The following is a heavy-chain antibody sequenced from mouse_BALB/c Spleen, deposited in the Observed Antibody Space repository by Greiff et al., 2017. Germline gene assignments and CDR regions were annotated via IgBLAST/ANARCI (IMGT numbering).Heavy chain of an antibody. CDR2: ISSGGST. V-gene: IGHV5-6-5*01. D-gene: IGHD1-1*01. CDR3: ARGITTVVLYCFDY. J-gene: IGHJ2*01. CDR1: GFTFSSYA. Sequence: EVHLVESGGGLVKPGGSLKLSCAASGFTFSSYAMSWVRQTPEKRLEWVASISSGGSTYYPDSVKGRFTISRDNARNILYLQMSSLRSEDTAMYYCARGITTVVLYCFDYWGQGTTLTVSS.